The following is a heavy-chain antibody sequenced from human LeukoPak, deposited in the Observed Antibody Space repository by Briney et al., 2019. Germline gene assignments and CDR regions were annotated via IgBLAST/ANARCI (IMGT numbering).Heavy chain of an antibody. Sequence: RGALTHSFPASGFTFSRYSMNALRQAAGKGLDGVAYINSSSSTIYYPDSVKGRFTISRDNAKNPLYLQMNSLRAEDTAVYYCARDWGDSSSWYFGSYYYGMDVWGQGTTVTASS. J-gene: IGHJ6*02. V-gene: IGHV3-48*01. CDR2: INSSSSTI. CDR1: GFTFSRYS. CDR3: ARDWGDSSSWYFGSYYYGMDV. D-gene: IGHD6-13*01.